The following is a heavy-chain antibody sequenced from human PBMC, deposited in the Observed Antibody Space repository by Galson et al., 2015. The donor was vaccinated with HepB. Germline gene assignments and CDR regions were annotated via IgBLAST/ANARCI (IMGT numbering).Heavy chain of an antibody. J-gene: IGHJ5*02. Sequence: CAASGFTFSSYGMHWVRQAPGEGLEWVAVVSYDGSNKYYADSVKGRFTISRDNSKNTLYLQMNSLRAEDTAIYYCAKDGGRGYTYGPNWFDPWGQGTLVTVSS. CDR1: GFTFSSYG. CDR3: AKDGGRGYTYGPNWFDP. D-gene: IGHD5-18*01. CDR2: VSYDGSNK. V-gene: IGHV3-30*18.